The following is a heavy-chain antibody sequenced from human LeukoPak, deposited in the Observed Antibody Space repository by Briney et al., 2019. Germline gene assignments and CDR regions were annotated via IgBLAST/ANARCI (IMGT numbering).Heavy chain of an antibody. CDR1: GYTFTSYY. CDR3: ARDSTITPNPSFSFDY. V-gene: IGHV1-3*03. CDR2: INAGNGNT. Sequence: GASVKVSCKASGYTFTSYYMHWVRQAPGQRLEWMGWINAGNGNTKYSQEFQGRVTITRDTSASTAYMELSSLRSEDMAVYYCARDSTITPNPSFSFDYWGQGTLVTVSS. D-gene: IGHD3-10*01. J-gene: IGHJ4*02.